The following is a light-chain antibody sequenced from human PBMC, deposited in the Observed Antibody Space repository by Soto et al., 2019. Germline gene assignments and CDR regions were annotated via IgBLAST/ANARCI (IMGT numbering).Light chain of an antibody. J-gene: IGKJ2*01. Sequence: AIRMTQSPSSFSESTGDRVTITCRASQGISSYLAWYQQKPGKAPKLLIYAASTFQSGVPSRFSGSGSGTDFTLTISCLQSEDFATYYCQQYYSYPRTFGQRTKLEIK. CDR2: AAS. CDR3: QQYYSYPRT. V-gene: IGKV1-8*01. CDR1: QGISSY.